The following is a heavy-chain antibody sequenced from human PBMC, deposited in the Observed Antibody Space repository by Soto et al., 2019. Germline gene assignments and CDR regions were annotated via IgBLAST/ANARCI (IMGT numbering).Heavy chain of an antibody. Sequence: EVQLVESGGGLVQPGGSLRLSCAASGFTFTRDWMTWVRQAPGKGLEWVANIRQDGNEMYYVDSVMGRFTISRDNAKTSLYLQMNSLRAEDTAVYYCARDGVAAAADYWGQGTLVTVSS. V-gene: IGHV3-7*01. CDR3: ARDGVAAAADY. D-gene: IGHD6-13*01. CDR2: IRQDGNEM. CDR1: GFTFTRDW. J-gene: IGHJ4*02.